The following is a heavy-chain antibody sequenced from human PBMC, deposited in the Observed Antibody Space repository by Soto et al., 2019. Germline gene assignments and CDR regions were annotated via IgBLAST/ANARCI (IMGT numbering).Heavy chain of an antibody. D-gene: IGHD6-19*01. J-gene: IGHJ4*02. V-gene: IGHV4-39*07. CDR2: IYYSGTT. Sequence: SETLSLTCTVSGGSINTNGYYWAWIRQPPGKGLEWIGSIYYSGTTYYNSSLKSRVIISSDMSKNQFSLKLSSVTAADTAVYYCARAAVAGTRVDYWGQGTLVTVSS. CDR1: GGSINTNGYY. CDR3: ARAAVAGTRVDY.